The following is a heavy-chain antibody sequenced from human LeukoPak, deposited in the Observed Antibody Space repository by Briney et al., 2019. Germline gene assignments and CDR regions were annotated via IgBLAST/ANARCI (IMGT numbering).Heavy chain of an antibody. CDR1: GFTFSSYA. V-gene: IGHV3-21*06. D-gene: IGHD6-13*01. Sequence: GGSLRLSCAASGFTFSSYAMSWVRQAPGKGLGWVSSISSSSNYRYHADSVKGRFTISRDNGKNSLYLQMNSLRAEDTAVYYCASTYSDNYYYGMDVWGQGTTVTVSS. CDR3: ASTYSDNYYYGMDV. CDR2: ISSSSNYR. J-gene: IGHJ6*02.